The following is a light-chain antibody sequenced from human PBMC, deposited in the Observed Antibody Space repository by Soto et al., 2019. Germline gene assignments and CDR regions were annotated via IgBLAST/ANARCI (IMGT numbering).Light chain of an antibody. CDR2: DAT. J-gene: IGKJ2*01. CDR1: QSISNW. V-gene: IGKV1-5*01. CDR3: QQYHTYSYT. Sequence: DIQMTQSPSTLATSVGDRVTITCRASQSISNWVAWYQQKSGQGPKLLLYDATKLAVGVPSRFSGSGYGTEFSLTISCLQSDDFATYYCQQYHTYSYTFGQGTKLEI.